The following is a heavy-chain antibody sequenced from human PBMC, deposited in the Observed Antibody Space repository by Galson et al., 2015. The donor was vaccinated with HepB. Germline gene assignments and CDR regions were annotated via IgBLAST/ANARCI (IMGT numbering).Heavy chain of an antibody. V-gene: IGHV3-30-3*01. Sequence: SLRLSCAGSGFSFSSYAMHWARQAPGRGLEWVAVISYDGSNEYYADSVRGRFSISRDNSENTLHLQMNSLRGEDTALYYCARAYISGWQIDDWGQGTLVTVSS. CDR3: ARAYISGWQIDD. CDR1: GFSFSSYA. J-gene: IGHJ4*02. D-gene: IGHD6-19*01. CDR2: ISYDGSNE.